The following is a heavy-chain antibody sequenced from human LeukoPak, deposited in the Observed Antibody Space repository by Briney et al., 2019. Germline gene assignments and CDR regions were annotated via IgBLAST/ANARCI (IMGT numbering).Heavy chain of an antibody. CDR2: IYYSGST. V-gene: IGHV4-31*03. Sequence: SQTLSLTCTVSGGSISSGGYYWSWIRQHPGKGLEWIGYIYYSGSTYYNPSLKSRVTISVDTSKNQFSLKLSSVTAADTAMYYCARTLQPQNWFDPWGQGTLVTVSS. CDR1: GGSISSGGYY. J-gene: IGHJ5*02. CDR3: ARTLQPQNWFDP.